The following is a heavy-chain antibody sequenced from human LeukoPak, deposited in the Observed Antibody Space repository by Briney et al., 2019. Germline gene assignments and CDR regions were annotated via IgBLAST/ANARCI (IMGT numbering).Heavy chain of an antibody. J-gene: IGHJ4*02. V-gene: IGHV3-23*01. D-gene: IGHD6-13*01. CDR3: VKVGDGPQQPVHFFFDF. CDR1: GFIFSSYG. Sequence: GGSLRLSCAASGFIFSSYGMSWVRQAPGKGLEWVSGIGRDDDSTYYADSVKGRFTISRDNSKNTLDLQMTTLTAEDTATYYCVKVGDGPQQPVHFFFDFWGQGNLVIVSS. CDR2: IGRDDDST.